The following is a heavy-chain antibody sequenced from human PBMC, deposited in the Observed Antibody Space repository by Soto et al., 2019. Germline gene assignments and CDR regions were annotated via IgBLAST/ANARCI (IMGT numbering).Heavy chain of an antibody. V-gene: IGHV4-4*02. J-gene: IGHJ4*02. Sequence: SETLAGTFAVSGASIGINNWWSWVRHPPGKGLEWIGEVYHSGTTNCNPSLKSRVTISIDKSKNQFSLTLTSMTAADTALYYCAVPGRGDFDYWSQGTLVTVSS. CDR2: VYHSGTT. CDR3: AVPGRGDFDY. CDR1: GASIGINNW. D-gene: IGHD5-12*01.